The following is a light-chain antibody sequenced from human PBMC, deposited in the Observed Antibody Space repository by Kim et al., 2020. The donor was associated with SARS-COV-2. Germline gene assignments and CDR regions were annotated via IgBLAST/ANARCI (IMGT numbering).Light chain of an antibody. Sequence: GLSGPISCNGTISDVGGYNYVSWYQQHPGKAPKLMIYEVGKRPSGVPDRFSGSKSGNTASLTVSGLQAEDEADYYCSSYASNIAWVFGGGTKVAVL. CDR2: EVG. J-gene: IGLJ3*02. CDR1: ISDVGGYNY. V-gene: IGLV2-8*01. CDR3: SSYASNIAWV.